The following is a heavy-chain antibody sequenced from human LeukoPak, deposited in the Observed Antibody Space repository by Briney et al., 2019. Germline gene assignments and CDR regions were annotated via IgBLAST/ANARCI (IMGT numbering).Heavy chain of an antibody. CDR2: IYQSGNT. V-gene: IGHV4-38-2*02. CDR3: ARIITAMPDY. J-gene: IGHJ4*02. CDR1: GHSISSDYY. D-gene: IGHD5-18*01. Sequence: SETLSLTCTVSGHSISSDYYWGWIRQPPGKRLEWIGSIYQSGNTYYNPSLKSRVIISLDTSKNQFSLRLSSVTAADTAMYYCARIITAMPDYWGQGTLVTVSS.